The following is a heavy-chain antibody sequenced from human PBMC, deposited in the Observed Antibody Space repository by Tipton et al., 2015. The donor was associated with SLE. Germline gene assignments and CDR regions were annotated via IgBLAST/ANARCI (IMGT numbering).Heavy chain of an antibody. D-gene: IGHD6-25*01. Sequence: QLVQSGPEVKKPGASVKVSCKASGYTFTTYWISWVCQMPGKGLEWMGIVYPGDSDTRYSPSFQGQVTISADKSISTAYLQWSSLMASDTAMYYCARSRYSSGIHYMDVCGKGTTVTVAS. CDR2: VYPGDSDT. CDR1: GYTFTTYW. V-gene: IGHV5-51*01. J-gene: IGHJ6*03. CDR3: ARSRYSSGIHYMDV.